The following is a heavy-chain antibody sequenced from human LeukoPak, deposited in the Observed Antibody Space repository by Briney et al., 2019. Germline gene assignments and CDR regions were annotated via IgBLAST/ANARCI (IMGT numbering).Heavy chain of an antibody. CDR1: GGSISSGGYS. D-gene: IGHD3-22*01. CDR3: AKPEFTYYYDSSGYYFDY. CDR2: IYHSGST. V-gene: IGHV4-30-2*01. Sequence: SQTLSLTCAVSGGSISSGGYSWSWIRQPPGKGLEWIGYIYHSGSTYYNPSLKSRVTISVDRSKNQFSLKLSSVTAADTAVYYCAKPEFTYYYDSSGYYFDYWGQGTLVTVSS. J-gene: IGHJ4*02.